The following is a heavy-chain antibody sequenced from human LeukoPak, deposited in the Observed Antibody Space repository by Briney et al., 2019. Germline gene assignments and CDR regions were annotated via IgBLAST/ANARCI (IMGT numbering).Heavy chain of an antibody. CDR2: ISWNSGSI. Sequence: PGGSLRLSCAASGFTFDDYAMHWVRQAPGKGLEWVSGISWNSGSIGYADSVKGRFTISRDNAKNSLYLQMNSLRVEDTAVYYCVRVGTSFDIWGQGTMVTVSS. V-gene: IGHV3-9*01. D-gene: IGHD1-26*01. CDR3: VRVGTSFDI. CDR1: GFTFDDYA. J-gene: IGHJ3*02.